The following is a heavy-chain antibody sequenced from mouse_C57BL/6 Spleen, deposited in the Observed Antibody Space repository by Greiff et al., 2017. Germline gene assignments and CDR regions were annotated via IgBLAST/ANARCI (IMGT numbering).Heavy chain of an antibody. J-gene: IGHJ4*01. D-gene: IGHD2-3*01. Sequence: EVKVVESGEGLVKPGGSLKLSCAASGFTFSSYAMSWVRQTPEKRLEWVAYISSGGDYIYYADTVKGRFTISRDNARNTLYLQMSSLKSEDTAMYYCTRDRGDDGYAMDYWGQGTSVTVSS. CDR3: TRDRGDDGYAMDY. CDR2: ISSGGDYI. V-gene: IGHV5-9-1*02. CDR1: GFTFSSYA.